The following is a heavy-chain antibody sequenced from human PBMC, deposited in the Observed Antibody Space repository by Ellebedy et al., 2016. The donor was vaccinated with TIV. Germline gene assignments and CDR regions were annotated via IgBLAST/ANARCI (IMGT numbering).Heavy chain of an antibody. CDR2: ISGSGGST. V-gene: IGHV3-23*01. Sequence: GESLKISXAASGFTFSSYAMSWVRQAPGKGLEWVSGISGSGGSTYYADSVKGRFTISRDNSKNTLYLQMNSLRAEDTAVYYCAAYSSGWYEDYWGQGTLVTVSS. D-gene: IGHD6-19*01. CDR1: GFTFSSYA. CDR3: AAYSSGWYEDY. J-gene: IGHJ4*02.